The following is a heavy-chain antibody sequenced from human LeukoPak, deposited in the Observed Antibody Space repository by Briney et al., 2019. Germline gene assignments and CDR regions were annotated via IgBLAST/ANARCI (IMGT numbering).Heavy chain of an antibody. CDR3: ARHDFGYRQQLAKRLDY. V-gene: IGHV1-2*02. D-gene: IGHD6-13*01. J-gene: IGHJ4*02. Sequence: ASVKVSCKASGYTFTGYYMHWVRQAPGQGLEWMGWINPNSGGTNYAQKFQGRVTMTRDTSISTAYMELSRLRSDDTAVYYCARHDFGYRQQLAKRLDYWGQGTLVTVSS. CDR2: INPNSGGT. CDR1: GYTFTGYY.